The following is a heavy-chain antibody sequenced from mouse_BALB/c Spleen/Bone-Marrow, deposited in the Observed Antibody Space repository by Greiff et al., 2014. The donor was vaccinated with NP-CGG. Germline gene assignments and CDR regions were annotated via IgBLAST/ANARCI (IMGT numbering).Heavy chain of an antibody. CDR1: GFNIKDTY. CDR3: AGYVYGYYFDY. Sequence: LVESGAELVKSGASVKLSCTASGFNIKDTYMHWVKQRPEQGLEWIGRIDPANGNTKYDPKFQGKATITADTSSNTAYLQLSSLTSEDTAVYYCAGYVYGYYFDYWGQGTTLTVSS. V-gene: IGHV14-3*02. D-gene: IGHD2-2*01. J-gene: IGHJ2*01. CDR2: IDPANGNT.